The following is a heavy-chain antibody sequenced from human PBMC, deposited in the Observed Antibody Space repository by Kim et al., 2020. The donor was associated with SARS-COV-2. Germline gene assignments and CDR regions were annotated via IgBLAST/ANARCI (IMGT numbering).Heavy chain of an antibody. CDR3: AREGEGSGWYVPWFDP. CDR2: INAGNGNT. Sequence: ASVKVSCKASGYTFTSYAMHWVRQAPGQRLEWMGWINAGNGNTKYSQKFQGRVTITRDTSASTAYMELSSLRSEDTAVYYCAREGEGSGWYVPWFDPWGQGTLVTVSS. CDR1: GYTFTSYA. D-gene: IGHD6-19*01. V-gene: IGHV1-3*01. J-gene: IGHJ5*02.